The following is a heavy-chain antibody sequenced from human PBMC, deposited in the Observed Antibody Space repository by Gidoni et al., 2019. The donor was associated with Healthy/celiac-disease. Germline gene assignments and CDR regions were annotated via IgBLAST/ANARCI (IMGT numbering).Heavy chain of an antibody. CDR2: IKSDGSST. CDR3: ARVSITMVRGVIPFDY. D-gene: IGHD3-10*01. CDR1: GFTFSSYW. V-gene: IGHV3-74*01. Sequence: EVQLVESGGGLVQPGGSLRLSCAASGFTFSSYWMHWVRQAPGQGLVWVSRIKSDGSSTSYADSVKGRFTISRDNAKNTLYLQMNSLRAEDTAVYYCARVSITMVRGVIPFDYWGQGTLVTVSS. J-gene: IGHJ4*02.